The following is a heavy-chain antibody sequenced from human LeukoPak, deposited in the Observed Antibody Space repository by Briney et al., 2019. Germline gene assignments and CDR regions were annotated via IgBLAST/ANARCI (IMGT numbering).Heavy chain of an antibody. Sequence: GSLRLSCAASGFTFSSYAMSWVRQAPGKGLERVSTISGSGDTTYHADSVKGRFTISRDNSKNALYLQMNSLRAEDTALYYCAKAFTYYGSGSYYNEGYFDYWGQGTLVTVSS. CDR3: AKAFTYYGSGSYYNEGYFDY. J-gene: IGHJ4*02. CDR1: GFTFSSYA. CDR2: ISGSGDTT. V-gene: IGHV3-23*01. D-gene: IGHD3-10*01.